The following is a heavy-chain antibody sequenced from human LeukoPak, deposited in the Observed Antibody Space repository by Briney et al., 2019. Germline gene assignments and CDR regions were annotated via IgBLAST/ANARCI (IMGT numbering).Heavy chain of an antibody. V-gene: IGHV4-38-2*02. CDR3: ARDFGAGYYYGSGSYYPY. D-gene: IGHD3-10*01. CDR1: GYSISSGYY. Sequence: PSETLSLTCAVSGYSISSGYYWGWIRQPPGKGLEWIGSIYYSGSTYYNPSLKSRVTISVDTSKNQFSLKLSSVTAADTAVYYCARDFGAGYYYGSGSYYPYWGQGTLVTVSS. CDR2: IYYSGST. J-gene: IGHJ4*02.